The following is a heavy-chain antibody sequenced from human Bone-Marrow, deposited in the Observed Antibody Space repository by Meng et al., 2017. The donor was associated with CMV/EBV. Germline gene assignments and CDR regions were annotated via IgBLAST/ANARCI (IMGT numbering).Heavy chain of an antibody. CDR2: IIPILGIA. D-gene: IGHD3-16*01. CDR1: GGTFSSYA. J-gene: IGHJ4*02. Sequence: SVKISCKASGGTFSSYAISWVRQAPGQGLEWMGGIIPILGIANYAQKFQGRVTITADKSTSTAYMELSSLRSEDTAVYYCASGGGGILGIVYWGQGTLVTVSS. V-gene: IGHV1-69*10. CDR3: ASGGGGILGIVY.